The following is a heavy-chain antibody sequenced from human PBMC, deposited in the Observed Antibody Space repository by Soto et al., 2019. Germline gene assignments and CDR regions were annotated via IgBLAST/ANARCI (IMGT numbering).Heavy chain of an antibody. V-gene: IGHV3-23*01. Sequence: GGSLRPSCRASGLAFGNYAMNWVRQVPGRGLEWVAGVSTNGRSTYYADSVRGRFTISRDNSKITVYLQMNSLRAEDTAVYYCAKDRAFNYFYGMDVWGQGTTVTVSS. CDR1: GLAFGNYA. J-gene: IGHJ6*02. CDR3: AKDRAFNYFYGMDV. CDR2: VSTNGRST. D-gene: IGHD3-10*01.